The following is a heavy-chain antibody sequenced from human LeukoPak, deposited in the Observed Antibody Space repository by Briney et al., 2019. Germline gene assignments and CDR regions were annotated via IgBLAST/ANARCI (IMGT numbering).Heavy chain of an antibody. D-gene: IGHD3-22*01. Sequence: SETLSLTCSVTGGSINSYYWSWIRQPPGKGLEWIGYISHSGSTDSNPSLKSRVTISLDTSKNQFSLKLSSVTAADTAVYYCARQYYYDSSGYFDYWGQGTLVTVSS. J-gene: IGHJ4*02. V-gene: IGHV4-59*08. CDR3: ARQYYYDSSGYFDY. CDR2: ISHSGST. CDR1: GGSINSYY.